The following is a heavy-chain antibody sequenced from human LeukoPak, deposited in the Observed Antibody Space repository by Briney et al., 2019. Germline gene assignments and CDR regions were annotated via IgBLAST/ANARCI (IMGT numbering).Heavy chain of an antibody. J-gene: IGHJ6*02. V-gene: IGHV1-8*01. CDR3: ARGSDYGGNPYYYYGMDV. CDR1: GYTFTSYD. D-gene: IGHD4-23*01. Sequence: ASVKVSCKASGYTFTSYDINWVRQATGQGLEWMGWMNPNSGNTGYAQKFQGRVTMTRNTSTSTAYMELSSLRSEDTAVYYCARGSDYGGNPYYYYGMDVWGQGTTVTVSS. CDR2: MNPNSGNT.